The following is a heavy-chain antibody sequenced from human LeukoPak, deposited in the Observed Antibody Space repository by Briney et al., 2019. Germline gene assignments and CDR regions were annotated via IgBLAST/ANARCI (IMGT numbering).Heavy chain of an antibody. CDR3: TTDASPYCTNGKCSSGGNFDY. D-gene: IGHD2-8*01. CDR1: GFTFSNAW. J-gene: IGHJ4*02. CDR2: IKSKIAGGTT. Sequence: GGSLRLSCAASGFTFSNAWMSWVRQAPGKGLEWVGRIKSKIAGGTTDYAAPVKGRFTISRDDSQNTLYLQMDSLQTEDTAVYYCTTDASPYCTNGKCSSGGNFDYWGQGTLVTVSS. V-gene: IGHV3-15*01.